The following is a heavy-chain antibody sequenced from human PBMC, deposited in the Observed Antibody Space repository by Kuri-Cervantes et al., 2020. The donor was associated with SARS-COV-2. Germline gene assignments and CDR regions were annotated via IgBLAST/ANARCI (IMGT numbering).Heavy chain of an antibody. CDR2: IYPGDSDT. CDR3: ARAYCGGDCYGFYYYYYMDV. V-gene: IGHV5-51*01. CDR1: GYSFTSYW. J-gene: IGHJ6*03. D-gene: IGHD2-21*01. Sequence: GESLKISCKGSGYSFTSYWIGWVRQMPGKGLEWMGIIYPGDSDTRYSPSFQGQVTISADKSISTAYLQWSSLKASDTAMYYCARAYCGGDCYGFYYYYYMDVWGKGTTVTVSS.